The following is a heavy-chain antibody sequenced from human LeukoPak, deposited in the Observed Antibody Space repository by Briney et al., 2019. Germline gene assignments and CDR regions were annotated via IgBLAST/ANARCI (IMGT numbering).Heavy chain of an antibody. V-gene: IGHV3-11*06. Sequence: GGSLRLSCAASGFTFSGYFMNWIRQAPGKGLEWVSYISPGSDYTNYADSVKGRFTISRDNAKNSLYLQMNSLRAEDTAVYFCARSGYSGYDPDYWGQGTLVTV. CDR1: GFTFSGYF. J-gene: IGHJ4*02. CDR2: ISPGSDYT. D-gene: IGHD5-12*01. CDR3: ARSGYSGYDPDY.